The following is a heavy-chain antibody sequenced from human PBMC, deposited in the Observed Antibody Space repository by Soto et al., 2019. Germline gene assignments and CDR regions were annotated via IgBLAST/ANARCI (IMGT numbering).Heavy chain of an antibody. Sequence: PGGSLRLSCAASGFTFSSYAMTWVRQAPGKGLEWVSSISGSGGSTYYADSVKGRFTISRDNSKNTLYLQMNSLKAEDTAVYYCAKALSSGWRRFDYWGQGTLVTVSS. CDR2: ISGSGGST. CDR3: AKALSSGWRRFDY. D-gene: IGHD6-19*01. V-gene: IGHV3-23*01. J-gene: IGHJ4*02. CDR1: GFTFSSYA.